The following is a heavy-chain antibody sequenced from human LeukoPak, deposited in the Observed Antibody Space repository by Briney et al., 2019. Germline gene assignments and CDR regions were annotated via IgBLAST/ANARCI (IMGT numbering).Heavy chain of an antibody. J-gene: IGHJ4*02. D-gene: IGHD5-12*01. CDR2: INPNSGGT. V-gene: IGHV1-2*06. Sequence: ASVKVSCKASGYTFTGYYIHWVRQAPGQGLEWMGRINPNSGGTNYAQKFQGRVTMTRDTSISTAYVELSRLRSDDTALYYCARLRAYTGYHYAYDYWGQGTLVTVSS. CDR3: ARLRAYTGYHYAYDY. CDR1: GYTFTGYY.